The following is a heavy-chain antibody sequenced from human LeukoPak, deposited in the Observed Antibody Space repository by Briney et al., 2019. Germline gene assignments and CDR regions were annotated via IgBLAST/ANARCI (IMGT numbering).Heavy chain of an antibody. CDR2: IIPIFGTA. Sequence: SVKVSCKASGGTFSSYAISWVRQAPGQGLEWMGRIIPIFGTANYAQKLQGRVTITTDESTSTAYMELSSLRSEDTAVYYCARGPGIAVAGHYYYYYMDVWGKGTTVSVSS. CDR1: GGTFSSYA. D-gene: IGHD6-19*01. CDR3: ARGPGIAVAGHYYYYYMDV. J-gene: IGHJ6*03. V-gene: IGHV1-69*05.